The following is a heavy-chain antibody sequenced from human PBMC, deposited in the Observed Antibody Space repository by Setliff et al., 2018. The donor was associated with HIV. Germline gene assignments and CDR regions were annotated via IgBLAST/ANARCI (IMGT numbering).Heavy chain of an antibody. V-gene: IGHV3-21*01. CDR2: ISSSSSYI. D-gene: IGHD3-3*01. J-gene: IGHJ4*02. CDR3: ARSPGVTAYYFDY. Sequence: PGGSLRLSCAASGFTFSSYTMNWVRQAPGKGLEWVSSISSSSSYIYYADSVQGRFTISRDNARNSLYLHMNSLRAEDTAVYYCARSPGVTAYYFDYWGQGTLVTVSS. CDR1: GFTFSSYT.